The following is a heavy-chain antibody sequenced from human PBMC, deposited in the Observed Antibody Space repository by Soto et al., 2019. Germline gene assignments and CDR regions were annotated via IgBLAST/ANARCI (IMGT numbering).Heavy chain of an antibody. CDR1: GGSISSYY. CDR3: ARVRIAARTGAYGMDV. Sequence: PSETLSLTCTVSGGSISSYYWSWIWQPAGKGLEWIGRIYTSGSTNYTPSLKRRVTMSVDTSKNPFSLRLSSVTAADTAVYYCARVRIAARTGAYGMDVWGQGTTVTVSS. V-gene: IGHV4-4*07. CDR2: IYTSGST. J-gene: IGHJ6*02. D-gene: IGHD6-6*01.